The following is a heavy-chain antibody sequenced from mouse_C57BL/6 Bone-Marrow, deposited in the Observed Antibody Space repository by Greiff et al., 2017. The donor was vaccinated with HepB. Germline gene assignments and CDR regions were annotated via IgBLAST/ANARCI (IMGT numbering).Heavy chain of an antibody. CDR1: GFTFSSYA. V-gene: IGHV5-9-1*02. D-gene: IGHD2-1*01. J-gene: IGHJ4*01. CDR3: TRDQGGNYGLAMDY. CDR2: ISSGGDYI. Sequence: EVQVVESGEGLVKPGGSLKLSCAASGFTFSSYAMSWVRQTPEKRLEWVAYISSGGDYIYYADTVKGRFTISRDNARNTLYLQMSSLKSEDTAMYYCTRDQGGNYGLAMDYWGQGTSVTVSS.